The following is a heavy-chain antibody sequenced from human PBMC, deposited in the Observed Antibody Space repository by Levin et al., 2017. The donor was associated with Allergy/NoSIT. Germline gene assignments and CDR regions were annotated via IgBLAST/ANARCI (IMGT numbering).Heavy chain of an antibody. J-gene: IGHJ6*02. V-gene: IGHV3-48*03. CDR3: AREGLAQYVDTAMVWLHYYYYGMDV. CDR1: GFTFSSYE. CDR2: ISSSGSTI. Sequence: GGSLRLSCAASGFTFSSYEMNWVRQAPGKGLEWVSYISSSGSTIYYADSVKGRFTISRDNAKNSLYLQMNSLRAEDTAVYYCAREGLAQYVDTAMVWLHYYYYGMDVWGQGTTVTVSS. D-gene: IGHD5-18*01.